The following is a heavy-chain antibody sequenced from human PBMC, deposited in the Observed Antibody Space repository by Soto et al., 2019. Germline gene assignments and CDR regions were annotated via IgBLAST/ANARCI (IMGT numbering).Heavy chain of an antibody. CDR3: GTLTKPPKSHFESRLFYFDN. Sequence: KSSETLSLTCAVSGVSVSSGSHYWSWIRQPPGKGLEWIGYIYFGDITNYNPSLKSRLTVSLDRSKNQFSLNLSSVTAADTAIYYCGTLTKPPKSHFESRLFYFDNWGQGALVTVSS. CDR2: IYFGDIT. D-gene: IGHD2-8*01. CDR1: GVSVSSGSHY. J-gene: IGHJ4*02. V-gene: IGHV4-61*01.